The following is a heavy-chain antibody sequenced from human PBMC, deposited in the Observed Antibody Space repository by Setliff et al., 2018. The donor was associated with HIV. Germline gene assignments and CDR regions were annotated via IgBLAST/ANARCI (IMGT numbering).Heavy chain of an antibody. D-gene: IGHD1-7*01. Sequence: GGSLRLSCAASGFTFSDSYMSWIRQAPGRGLEWISYIRPDGSALYYEDSMKGRFTVSRDNAKNSCFLHMNSLRAEDTALYYCARARGLGNYAFADHWGRGTLVTVSS. CDR3: ARARGLGNYAFADH. CDR1: GFTFSDSY. J-gene: IGHJ4*02. V-gene: IGHV3-11*04. CDR2: IRPDGSAL.